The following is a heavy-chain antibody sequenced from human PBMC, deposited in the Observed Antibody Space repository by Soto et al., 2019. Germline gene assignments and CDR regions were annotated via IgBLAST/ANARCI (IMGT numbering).Heavy chain of an antibody. Sequence: QVQLVESGGGVVQPGRSLRLSCAASGFTFSSYDMHWVRQAPGKGLEWVAVISYDGSNKYYADSVKGRFTISRDNSKNTVYLQMNSLRAEDTAVYYCARGLYYDFWSANGPPHYYYGMDVWGQGTTVTVSS. CDR3: ARGLYYDFWSANGPPHYYYGMDV. J-gene: IGHJ6*02. CDR1: GFTFSSYD. D-gene: IGHD3-3*01. V-gene: IGHV3-30-3*01. CDR2: ISYDGSNK.